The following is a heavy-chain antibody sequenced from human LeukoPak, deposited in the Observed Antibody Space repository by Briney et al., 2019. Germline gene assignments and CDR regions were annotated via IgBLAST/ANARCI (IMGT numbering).Heavy chain of an antibody. V-gene: IGHV3-53*05. Sequence: PGGSLILSCAASGFTVSSNYMSWVRQPPGKGLEREPAIYSGGSTYYADSVKGRFTISRDNSKNTLYLQMNSLRAADTAVYYCAREHRGGDFAYWGQGPLVTVS. CDR1: GFTVSSNY. CDR2: IYSGGST. J-gene: IGHJ4*02. D-gene: IGHD3-16*01. CDR3: AREHRGGDFAY.